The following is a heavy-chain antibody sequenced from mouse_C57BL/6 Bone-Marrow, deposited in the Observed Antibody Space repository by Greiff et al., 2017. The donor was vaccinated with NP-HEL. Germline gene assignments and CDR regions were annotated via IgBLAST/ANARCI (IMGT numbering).Heavy chain of an antibody. J-gene: IGHJ4*01. V-gene: IGHV5-6*02. CDR3: ARGLEDAMDY. CDR2: ISSGGSYT. Sequence: EVMLVESGGDLVKPGGSLKLSCAASGFTFSSYGMSWVRQTPDKRLEWVATISSGGSYTYYPDSVKWRFTISRDNAKNTLYLQMSSLKSEDTAMYYCARGLEDAMDYWGQGTSVTVSS. CDR1: GFTFSSYG.